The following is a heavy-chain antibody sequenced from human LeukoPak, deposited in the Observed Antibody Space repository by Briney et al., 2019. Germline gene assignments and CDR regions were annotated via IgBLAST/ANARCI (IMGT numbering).Heavy chain of an antibody. V-gene: IGHV3-23*01. CDR1: GFTLSSYA. J-gene: IGHJ6*02. Sequence: GGSLRLSCAASGFTLSSYAMSWVRQAPGKGLEWVSAISGSGGSTYYADSVKGRFTISRDNSKNTLYLQMNSLSAEDTAVYYCATVDRIAATYGMDVWGQGTTVTVSS. CDR3: ATVDRIAATYGMDV. D-gene: IGHD6-13*01. CDR2: ISGSGGST.